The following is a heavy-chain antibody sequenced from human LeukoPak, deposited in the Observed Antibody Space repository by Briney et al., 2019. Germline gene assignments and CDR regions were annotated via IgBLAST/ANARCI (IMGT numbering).Heavy chain of an antibody. Sequence: ASVKVSCKASGYSFTNYGISWVRQAPGQGLEWMGWISAYNGNTKYAQKLQGRVTVTTDTSTSTAYMELRSLRSDDTAVYYCARDDSGDDYGDYHSDYWGQGTLVTVSS. CDR2: ISAYNGNT. D-gene: IGHD4-17*01. J-gene: IGHJ4*02. V-gene: IGHV1-18*01. CDR3: ARDDSGDDYGDYHSDY. CDR1: GYSFTNYG.